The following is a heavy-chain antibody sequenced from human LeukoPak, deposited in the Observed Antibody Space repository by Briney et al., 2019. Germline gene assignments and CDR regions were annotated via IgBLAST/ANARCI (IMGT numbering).Heavy chain of an antibody. D-gene: IGHD5-12*01. J-gene: IGHJ4*02. CDR2: ISPGGGPT. CDR1: GFPFSSHG. CDR3: AKDGAWLRFDD. V-gene: IGHV3-23*01. Sequence: GGSLRLSCAGSGFPFSSHGMNWVRQAPGKGLEWVSGISPGGGPTYYADSVKGRFTISRDDSKNTLYLQMKNLRAEDTAVYYCAKDGAWLRFDDWGQGTLVTVSS.